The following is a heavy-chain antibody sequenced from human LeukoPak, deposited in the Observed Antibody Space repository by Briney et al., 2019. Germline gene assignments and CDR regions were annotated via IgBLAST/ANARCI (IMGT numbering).Heavy chain of an antibody. CDR3: ARDPIAVAGTWVD. D-gene: IGHD6-19*01. CDR1: GGSISSSSYY. CDR2: IYYSGST. J-gene: IGHJ4*02. Sequence: PSETLSLTCTVSGGSISSSSYYWGWIRQPPGKGLEWIGSIYYSGSTYYNPSLKSRVTISVDTSKNQFSLKLSSVTAADTAVYYCARDPIAVAGTWVDWGQGTLVTVSS. V-gene: IGHV4-39*07.